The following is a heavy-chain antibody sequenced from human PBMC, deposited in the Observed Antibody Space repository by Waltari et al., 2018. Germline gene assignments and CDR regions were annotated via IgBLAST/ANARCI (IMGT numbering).Heavy chain of an antibody. CDR2: INPNSGGT. CDR1: GYTFTGSY. V-gene: IGHV1-2*06. CDR3: ASGLTAAGTHYYYYYGMDV. D-gene: IGHD6-13*01. J-gene: IGHJ6*02. Sequence: QVQLVQSGAEVKKPGASVKVSCKASGYTFTGSYMHWVRQAPGQGLEWMGRINPNSGGTNYAQKFQGRVTMTRDTSISTAYMELSRLRSDDTAVYYCASGLTAAGTHYYYYYGMDVWGQGTTVTVSS.